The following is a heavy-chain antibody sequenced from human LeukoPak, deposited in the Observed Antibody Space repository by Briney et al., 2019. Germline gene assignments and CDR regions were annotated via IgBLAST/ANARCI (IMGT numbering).Heavy chain of an antibody. Sequence: SETLSLTCTVSGGSISSSSYYWGWIRQPPGKGLEWIGSIYYSGSTYYNPSLKSRVTISVDTSKNQFSLKLSSVTAADMAVYYCASGLNYYDSSGYYPPDYWGQGTLVTVSS. CDR2: IYYSGST. V-gene: IGHV4-39*01. CDR1: GGSISSSSYY. D-gene: IGHD3-22*01. CDR3: ASGLNYYDSSGYYPPDY. J-gene: IGHJ4*02.